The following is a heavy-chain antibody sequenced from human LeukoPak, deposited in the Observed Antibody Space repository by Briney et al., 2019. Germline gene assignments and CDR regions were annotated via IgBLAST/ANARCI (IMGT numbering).Heavy chain of an antibody. V-gene: IGHV4-31*03. CDR1: GGSISSGDYY. Sequence: SETLSLTYTVSGGSISSGDYYWSWIRQHPGKGLKWIGYISYSGTYYNPSLKSRVTISLDTSNNQFSLKLTSVTAADTAVYYCARGWQQLANWFDPWGQGALVTVSS. CDR3: ARGWQQLANWFDP. J-gene: IGHJ5*02. CDR2: ISYSGT. D-gene: IGHD6-13*01.